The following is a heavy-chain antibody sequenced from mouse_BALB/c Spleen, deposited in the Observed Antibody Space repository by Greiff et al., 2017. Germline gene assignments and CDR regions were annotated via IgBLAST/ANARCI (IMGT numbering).Heavy chain of an antibody. D-gene: IGHD2-14*01. J-gene: IGHJ4*01. CDR2: INPSNGRT. V-gene: IGHV1S81*02. CDR1: GYTFTSYW. Sequence: QVQLQQPGAELVKPGASVKLSCKASGYTFTSYWMHWVKQRPGQGLEWIGEINPSNGRTNYNEKFKSKATLTVDKSSSTAYMQLSSLTSEDSAVYYCARGDYRYGYAMDYWGQGPSVTVSS. CDR3: ARGDYRYGYAMDY.